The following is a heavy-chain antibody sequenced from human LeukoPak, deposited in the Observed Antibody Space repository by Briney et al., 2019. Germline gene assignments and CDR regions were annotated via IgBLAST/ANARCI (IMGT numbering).Heavy chain of an antibody. Sequence: PGGSLRLSCAASGFTFSSYWMSWVRQAPGKGLEWVSSISGSGGTTNYADSVKGRFTISRDNSKNTLYLQMNSLRAEDTAVYYCAPYYCSGDSCYRYFDYWGQGTLVTVSS. CDR2: ISGSGGTT. CDR3: APYYCSGDSCYRYFDY. J-gene: IGHJ4*02. D-gene: IGHD2-15*01. CDR1: GFTFSSYW. V-gene: IGHV3-23*01.